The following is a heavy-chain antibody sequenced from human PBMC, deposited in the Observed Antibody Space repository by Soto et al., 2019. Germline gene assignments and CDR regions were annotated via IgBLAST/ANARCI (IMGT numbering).Heavy chain of an antibody. D-gene: IGHD3-10*01. J-gene: IGHJ4*02. CDR3: ARDSVTMVRAFDY. V-gene: IGHV3-33*01. Sequence: QVQLVESGGGVVQPGRSLRLSCAASGFTFSSYGMHWVRQAPGKGLEWVAVIWYDGSNKYYADSVKGRFTISRDNXKNTLYLQMNSLRAEDTAVYYCARDSVTMVRAFDYWGQGTLVTVSS. CDR2: IWYDGSNK. CDR1: GFTFSSYG.